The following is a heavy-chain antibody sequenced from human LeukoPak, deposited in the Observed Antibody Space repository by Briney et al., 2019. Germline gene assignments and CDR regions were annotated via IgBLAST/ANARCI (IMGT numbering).Heavy chain of an antibody. D-gene: IGHD6-6*01. CDR1: GYTFTDYY. Sequence: ASVKVPCKASGYTFTDYYMHWMRQAPGEGLEWMGWINPNSGGTNYAQKFQGRVTMTRDTSISTAYMELSRLRSDDTAVYYCARGSRSGPYSSSSQELYDAFDIWGQGTMLTVSS. CDR2: INPNSGGT. CDR3: ARGSRSGPYSSSSQELYDAFDI. V-gene: IGHV1-2*02. J-gene: IGHJ3*02.